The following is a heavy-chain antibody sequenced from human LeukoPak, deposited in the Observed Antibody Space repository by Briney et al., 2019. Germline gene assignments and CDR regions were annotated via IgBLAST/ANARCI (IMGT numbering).Heavy chain of an antibody. CDR2: IYHSGST. CDR1: GYSISSGYY. D-gene: IGHD5-18*01. V-gene: IGHV4-38-2*02. Sequence: SETLSLTCTVSGYSISSGYYWGWIRQPPGKGLEWIGSIYHSGSTYYNPSLKSRVTISVDTSKNHFSLKLSSVTAADTAVYYCARVVDTAMFDIWGQGTMVTVSS. J-gene: IGHJ3*02. CDR3: ARVVDTAMFDI.